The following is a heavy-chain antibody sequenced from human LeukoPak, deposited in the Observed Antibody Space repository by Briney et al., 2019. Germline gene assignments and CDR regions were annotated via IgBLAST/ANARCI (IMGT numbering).Heavy chain of an antibody. CDR2: IYYSGST. D-gene: IGHD6-13*01. CDR1: GGSISSYY. Sequence: PSETLSLTCTVSGGSISSYYWSWIRQPPGKGLEWIGYIYYSGSTNYNPSLKSRVTISVDTSKNQSSLKLSSVTAADTAVYYCAMSIAAAGMDYWGQGTLVTVSS. V-gene: IGHV4-59*01. CDR3: AMSIAAAGMDY. J-gene: IGHJ4*02.